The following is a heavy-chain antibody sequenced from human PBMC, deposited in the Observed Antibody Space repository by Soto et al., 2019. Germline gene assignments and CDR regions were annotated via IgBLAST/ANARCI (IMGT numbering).Heavy chain of an antibody. V-gene: IGHV4-4*02. Sequence: QVQLQESGPGLVKPSGTLSLTCAVSGDSMTSSDWWSWVRQAPGKGLEWIGEIHYSGDINYDPSLKRRVTLSVDRSQNQFSLNLSSVTAADTAVYFCVCNGYYSLEYWGQGTLVIVSP. CDR3: VCNGYYSLEY. J-gene: IGHJ4*02. CDR1: GDSMTSSDW. CDR2: IHYSGDI. D-gene: IGHD3-22*01.